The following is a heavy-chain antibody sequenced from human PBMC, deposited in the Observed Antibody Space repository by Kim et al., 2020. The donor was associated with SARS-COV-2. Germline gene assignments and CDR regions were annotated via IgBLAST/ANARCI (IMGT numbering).Heavy chain of an antibody. J-gene: IGHJ3*02. D-gene: IGHD2-2*01. V-gene: IGHV4-59*08. CDR3: ARRGPAAIRHAFDI. Sequence: NPSLKSRVTISVDTSKNQFSLKLSSVTAADTAVYYCARRGPAAIRHAFDIWGQGTMVTVSS.